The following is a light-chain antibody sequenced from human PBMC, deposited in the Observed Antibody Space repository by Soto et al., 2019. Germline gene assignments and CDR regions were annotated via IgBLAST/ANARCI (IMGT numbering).Light chain of an antibody. CDR2: GAS. J-gene: IGKJ2*01. CDR1: QTVSNNY. Sequence: EIVLTQSQGTLSLSPGERATLSCRASQTVSNNYLAWYQQKPGQAPRLLIFGASSRATGIPDWFSGSGSGTNFTLIISRLEPEDFTVYYCQQYNKSFMYSFGQGTNLEIK. CDR3: QQYNKSFMYS. V-gene: IGKV3-20*01.